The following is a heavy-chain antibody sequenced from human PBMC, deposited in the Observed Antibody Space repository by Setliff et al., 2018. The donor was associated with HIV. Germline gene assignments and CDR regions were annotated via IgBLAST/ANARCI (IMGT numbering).Heavy chain of an antibody. J-gene: IGHJ5*02. CDR3: ARQRGGRVTIFGVSGGWFDP. D-gene: IGHD3-3*01. Sequence: SETLSLTCTVSGDSIGSGGYYWSWIRQHPAKGLEWIGSIYYSGSTYYNPSLNSRVTFSLDTSKNQFSLKLSSVPAADTAVYYCARQRGGRVTIFGVSGGWFDPWGQGTQVTVSS. CDR1: GDSIGSGGYY. V-gene: IGHV4-39*01. CDR2: IYYSGST.